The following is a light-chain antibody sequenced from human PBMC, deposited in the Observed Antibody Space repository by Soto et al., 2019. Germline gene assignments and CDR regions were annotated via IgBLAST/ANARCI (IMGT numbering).Light chain of an antibody. V-gene: IGLV2-14*01. CDR1: SSDVGSYNY. J-gene: IGLJ2*01. CDR3: SSYTTSSTHVV. CDR2: DVS. Sequence: QSALTQPASVSGSPGQSITISCTGTSSDVGSYNYVSWYQQYPGKAPTLMIYDVSNRPSGFSYRFSGSKSGNTASLTISGLQAEDEADYYCSSYTTSSTHVVFGGGTQLTVL.